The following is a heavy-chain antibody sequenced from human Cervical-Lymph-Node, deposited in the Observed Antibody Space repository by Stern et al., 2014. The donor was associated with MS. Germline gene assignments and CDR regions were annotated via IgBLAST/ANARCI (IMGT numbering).Heavy chain of an antibody. CDR3: ARVKPAAILDY. J-gene: IGHJ4*02. D-gene: IGHD2-2*01. Sequence: VQLEESGSELKKPGASVKVSCKASGYTFTRNAMNWVRQAPGQRLEWMGWINTNTGNTTYAQGFTGRFVFSLDPSVSTAYLQISSLKAEDTAIYYCARVKPAAILDYWGQGTLVTVSS. CDR1: GYTFTRNA. CDR2: INTNTGNT. V-gene: IGHV7-4-1*02.